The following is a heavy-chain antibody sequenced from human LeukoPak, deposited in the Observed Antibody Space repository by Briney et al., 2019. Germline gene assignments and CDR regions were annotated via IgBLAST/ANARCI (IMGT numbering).Heavy chain of an antibody. J-gene: IGHJ4*02. V-gene: IGHV3-21*01. CDR1: GFTFSSYS. D-gene: IGHD6-13*01. CDR3: ARDSIAAGGTGDY. CDR2: ISSSSRYI. Sequence: GGPLRLSCAASGFTFSSYSMNWVRQAPGKGLEWVSSISSSSRYIYYADSVKGRSTISRDNAKNSLYLQMNSLSAEDTAVYYCARDSIAAGGTGDYWGQGALVTVSS.